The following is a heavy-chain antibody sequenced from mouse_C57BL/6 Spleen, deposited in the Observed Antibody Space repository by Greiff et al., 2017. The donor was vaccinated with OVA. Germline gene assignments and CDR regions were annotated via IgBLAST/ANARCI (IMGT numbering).Heavy chain of an antibody. CDR3: ATGSSYDYAMDY. D-gene: IGHD1-1*01. J-gene: IGHJ4*01. CDR1: GYTFTDYY. Sequence: EVQLQQSGPVLVKPGASVKMSCKASGYTFTDYYMNWVKQSHGKSLEWIGVINPYNGGTSYNQQFKGKATLTVDKSSSTAYMELNSLTSEDSAVYYCATGSSYDYAMDYWGQGTSVTVSS. CDR2: INPYNGGT. V-gene: IGHV1-19*01.